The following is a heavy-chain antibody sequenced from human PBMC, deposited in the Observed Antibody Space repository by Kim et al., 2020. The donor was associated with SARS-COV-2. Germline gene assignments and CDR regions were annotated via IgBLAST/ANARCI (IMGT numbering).Heavy chain of an antibody. CDR2: IYYSGST. CDR3: ARLGGDYDYGDYVSVEPTNY. Sequence: SETLSLTCTVSGGSISSSSYYWGWIRQPPGKGLEWIGSIYYSGSTYYNPSLKSRVTISVDTSKNQFSLKLSSVTAADTAVYYCARLGGDYDYGDYVSVEPTNYWGQGTLVTVSS. J-gene: IGHJ4*02. CDR1: GGSISSSSYY. V-gene: IGHV4-39*01. D-gene: IGHD4-17*01.